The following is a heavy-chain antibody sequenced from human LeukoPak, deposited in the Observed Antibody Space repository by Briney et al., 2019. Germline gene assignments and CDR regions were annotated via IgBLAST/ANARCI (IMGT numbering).Heavy chain of an antibody. CDR1: GYSISSGYY. V-gene: IGHV4-38-2*02. CDR3: ARGEGYFDY. Sequence: SETLSLTCTVSGYSISSGYYWGWIRQPPGKGLEWIGSIYHSGSTYYNPSLKSRVTISVDTSKNQFSLKLSSVTAADTAVYYCARGEGYFDYWGQGTLVTVSS. CDR2: IYHSGST. D-gene: IGHD1-26*01. J-gene: IGHJ4*02.